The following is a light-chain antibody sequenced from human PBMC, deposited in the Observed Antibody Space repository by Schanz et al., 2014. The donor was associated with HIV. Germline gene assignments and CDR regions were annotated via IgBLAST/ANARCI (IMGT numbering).Light chain of an antibody. CDR1: QSFSNY. CDR3: QQYGSSPLT. V-gene: IGKV3-11*01. J-gene: IGKJ4*01. Sequence: EIVLTQSPATLSLSPGERATLSCRASQSFSNYLAWYQHKPGQPPRLLIQDASTRATGIPARFSGSGSGTEFTLTISSLEPEDFAVYYCQQYGSSPLTFGGGTKVEIK. CDR2: DAS.